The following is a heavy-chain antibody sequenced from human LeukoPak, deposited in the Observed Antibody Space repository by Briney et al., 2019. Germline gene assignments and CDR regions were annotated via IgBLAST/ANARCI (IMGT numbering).Heavy chain of an antibody. CDR1: GYTFTGYY. J-gene: IGHJ4*02. V-gene: IGHV1-2*02. Sequence: ASVKVSCKASGYTFTGYYMHWVRQAPGQGLEWMGWINPNSGGTNYAQKFQGRVTMTRDTSIGTAYMELSRLRSDDTAVYYCARIPRTTRYFDYWGQGTLVTVSS. CDR3: ARIPRTTRYFDY. D-gene: IGHD2-15*01. CDR2: INPNSGGT.